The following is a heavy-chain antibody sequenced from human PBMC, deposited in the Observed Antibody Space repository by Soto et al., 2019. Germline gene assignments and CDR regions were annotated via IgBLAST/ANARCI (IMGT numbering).Heavy chain of an antibody. CDR3: ARDRESIAAARTDAFDI. CDR2: ISYDGSNK. J-gene: IGHJ3*02. V-gene: IGHV3-30-3*01. D-gene: IGHD6-13*01. CDR1: GFTFSSYA. Sequence: PGGSLRLSCAASGFTFSSYAMHWVRQAPGKGLEWVAVISYDGSNKYYADSVKGRFTISRDNSKNTLYLQMNSLRAEDTAVYYCARDRESIAAARTDAFDIWGQGTMVTVSS.